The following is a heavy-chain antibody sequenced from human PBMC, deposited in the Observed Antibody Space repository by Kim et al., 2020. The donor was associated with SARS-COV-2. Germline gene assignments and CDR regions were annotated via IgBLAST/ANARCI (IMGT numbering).Heavy chain of an antibody. CDR3: ARGIAVAATIDY. D-gene: IGHD6-13*01. Sequence: ASVKVSCKASGYTFRSYAMHWVRQAPGQRREWMGWISGGDGNTKYSEKFQGRVTITRHTSATTAYMELSSLRSEDTAVYYCARGIAVAATIDYWGQGTLVTVSS. CDR1: GYTFRSYA. V-gene: IGHV1-3*01. CDR2: ISGGDGNT. J-gene: IGHJ4*02.